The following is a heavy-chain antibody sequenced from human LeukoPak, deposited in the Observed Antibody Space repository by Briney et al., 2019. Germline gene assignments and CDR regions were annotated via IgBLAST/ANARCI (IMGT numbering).Heavy chain of an antibody. CDR2: ISAYNGNT. V-gene: IGHV1-18*01. Sequence: ATVKVSCKASGYTFTSCGISWVRQAPGQGLEWMGWISAYNGNTNYAQKLQGRVTMTTDTSTSTAYMELRSLRSDDTAVYYCARGGFDDYGDYNFDYWGQGTLVTVSS. CDR1: GYTFTSCG. CDR3: ARGGFDDYGDYNFDY. D-gene: IGHD4-17*01. J-gene: IGHJ4*02.